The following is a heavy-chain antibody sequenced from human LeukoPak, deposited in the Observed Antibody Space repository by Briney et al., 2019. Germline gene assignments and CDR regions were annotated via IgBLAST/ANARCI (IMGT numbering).Heavy chain of an antibody. CDR2: ISGSGGST. D-gene: IGHD3-3*01. J-gene: IGHJ5*02. V-gene: IGHV3-23*01. Sequence: GGSLRLSCAASGFTFSSYGMSWVRQAPGKGLEWVSAISGSGGSTYYADSVKGRFTISRDNSKNTLYLQMNSLRVEDTAVYYCARDYDFWSGHYPEGWFDPWGQGTLVTVSS. CDR1: GFTFSSYG. CDR3: ARDYDFWSGHYPEGWFDP.